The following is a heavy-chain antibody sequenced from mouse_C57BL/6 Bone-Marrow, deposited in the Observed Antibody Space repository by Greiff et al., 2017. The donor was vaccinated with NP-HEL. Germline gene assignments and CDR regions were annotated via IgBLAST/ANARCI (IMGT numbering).Heavy chain of an antibody. CDR2: INPYNGGT. J-gene: IGHJ2*01. CDR3: ARFDYDLPFDY. D-gene: IGHD2-4*01. V-gene: IGHV1-19*01. Sequence: SGPVLVKPGASVKMSCKASGYTFTDYYMNWVKQSHGKSLEWIGVINPYNGGTSYNQKFKGKATLTVDKSSSTAYMELNSLTSEDSAVYYCARFDYDLPFDYWGQGTTLTVSS. CDR1: GYTFTDYY.